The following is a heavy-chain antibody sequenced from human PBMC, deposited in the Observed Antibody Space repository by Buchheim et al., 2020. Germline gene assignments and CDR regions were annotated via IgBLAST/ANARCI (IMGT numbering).Heavy chain of an antibody. J-gene: IGHJ5*02. CDR1: GFTFSSYA. CDR3: ASGGPYYDFWSGYYNWFDP. D-gene: IGHD3-3*01. CDR2: ISSSGSTI. Sequence: EVQLLESGGGLVQPGGSLRLSCAASGFTFSSYAMSWVRQAPGKGLEWVSYISSSGSTIYYADSVKGRFTISRDNAKNSLYLQMNSLRAEDTAVYYCASGGPYYDFWSGYYNWFDPWGQGTL. V-gene: IGHV3-48*03.